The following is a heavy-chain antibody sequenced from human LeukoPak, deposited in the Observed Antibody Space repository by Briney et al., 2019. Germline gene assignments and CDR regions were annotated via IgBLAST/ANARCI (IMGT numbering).Heavy chain of an antibody. J-gene: IGHJ4*02. V-gene: IGHV3-48*04. Sequence: GGSLRLSCAASGFTFSSYSMNWVRQAPGKGLEWVSYISSSSSTIYYADSVKGRFTISRDNAKNSLYLQMNSLRAEDTAVYYCARKYYDFWSGSSYYFDYWGQGTLVTVSS. CDR1: GFTFSSYS. D-gene: IGHD3-3*01. CDR3: ARKYYDFWSGSSYYFDY. CDR2: ISSSSSTI.